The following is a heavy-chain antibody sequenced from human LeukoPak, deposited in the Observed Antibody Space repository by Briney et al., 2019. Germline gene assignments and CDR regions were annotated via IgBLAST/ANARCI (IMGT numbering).Heavy chain of an antibody. D-gene: IGHD1-26*01. CDR2: ISAYNGNT. J-gene: IGHJ4*02. V-gene: IGHV1-18*01. Sequence: ASVKVSCKASGYTFTSYGISWVRQAPGQGLEWMGWISAYNGNTNYAQKLQGRVTMTTDTSTSTAYMELSRLRSDDTAVYYCARYSGSYFYFDYWGQGTLVTVSS. CDR3: ARYSGSYFYFDY. CDR1: GYTFTSYG.